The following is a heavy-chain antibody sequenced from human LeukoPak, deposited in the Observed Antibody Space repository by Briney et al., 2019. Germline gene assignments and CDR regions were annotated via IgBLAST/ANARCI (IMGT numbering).Heavy chain of an antibody. CDR2: IKTDGSLS. D-gene: IGHD4-17*01. V-gene: IGHV3-74*01. J-gene: IGHJ4*02. CDR1: GFTFNSYL. CDR3: VKDRTTVTLFDY. Sequence: GGSLRLSCAASGFTFNSYLMHWVRQAPGKGLVWVSRIKTDGSLSDYADAVKGRFTISRDNAKNTLYLQMNSLRAEDSAVYYCVKDRTTVTLFDYWGQGALVTVSS.